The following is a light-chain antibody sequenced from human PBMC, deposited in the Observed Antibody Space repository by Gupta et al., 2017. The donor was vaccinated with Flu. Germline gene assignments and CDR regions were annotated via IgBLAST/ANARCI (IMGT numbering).Light chain of an antibody. CDR2: DNT. J-gene: IGLJ3*02. CDR1: DSNIGAGYD. Sequence: HSVLTQPLSVSGAPGQRVTISCTGSDSNIGAGYDVHWYQQVPGTAPKLLFYDNTDRPSGVPDRFSGSKSGASASLAITGLQAEDEADYYCQSYDSSLNNWVFGGGTKLTVL. CDR3: QSYDSSLNNWV. V-gene: IGLV1-40*01.